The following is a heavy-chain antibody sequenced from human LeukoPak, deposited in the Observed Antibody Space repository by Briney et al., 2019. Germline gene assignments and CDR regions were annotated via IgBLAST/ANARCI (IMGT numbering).Heavy chain of an antibody. J-gene: IGHJ4*02. CDR2: ITGGGRST. D-gene: IGHD3-9*01. V-gene: IGHV3-23*01. CDR3: AKWGDYDVLTGYYVSDY. CDR1: GFTFSNYA. Sequence: GASLRLSCGASGFTFSNYAMSWVRQAPGKGLEWVSAITGGGRSTYYADSVKGRFTISRDNSKNTLYLQMNSLRTEDTAVYYCAKWGDYDVLTGYYVSDYWGQGTLVTVFS.